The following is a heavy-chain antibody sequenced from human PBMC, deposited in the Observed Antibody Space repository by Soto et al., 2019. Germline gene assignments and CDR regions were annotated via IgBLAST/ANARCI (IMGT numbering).Heavy chain of an antibody. V-gene: IGHV1-2*02. CDR2: INPETGGT. Sequence: QVQLVQSGADVKTPGASVRVSCKASGYTFTGYYVHWVREAPGQGLEWMGWINPETGGTSYAQKFQGRVTLSRDTSINTAYLELSRRRLDDAAVYFCARERYQVISDGMDVWGQGTTVTVSS. J-gene: IGHJ6*02. CDR3: ARERYQVISDGMDV. D-gene: IGHD2-2*01. CDR1: GYTFTGYY.